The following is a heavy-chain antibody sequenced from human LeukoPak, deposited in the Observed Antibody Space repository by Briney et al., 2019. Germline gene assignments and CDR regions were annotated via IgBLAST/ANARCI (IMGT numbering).Heavy chain of an antibody. CDR3: ATIAAVGYDAFDI. CDR2: TYYRSKWHY. D-gene: IGHD6-13*01. J-gene: IGHJ3*02. V-gene: IGHV6-1*01. Sequence: SQTLSLTCAISGDGVSSNSAAWNWIRQSPSRGLEWLGRTYYRSKWHYDYAVSVKSRITINPDTSKNQFSLQLNSVTPEDTAVYYCATIAAVGYDAFDIWGQGTMVTVSS. CDR1: GDGVSSNSAA.